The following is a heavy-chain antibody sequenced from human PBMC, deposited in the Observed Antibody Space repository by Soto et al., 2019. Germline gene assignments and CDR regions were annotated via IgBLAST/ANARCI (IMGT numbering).Heavy chain of an antibody. CDR2: LKSKIDGGTT. CDR1: GFPFSNAW. CDR3: TTGPGPYNNYFYSYGLDV. Sequence: GGSLRLSCAASGFPFSNAWMSWVRQAPGKGLKWIGRLKSKIDGGTTDYAAPVKGRFTISRDDSKNTLYLQMNSLKTEDTAVYYCTTGPGPYNNYFYSYGLDVWGQGTTVTVSS. J-gene: IGHJ6*02. V-gene: IGHV3-15*01. D-gene: IGHD4-4*01.